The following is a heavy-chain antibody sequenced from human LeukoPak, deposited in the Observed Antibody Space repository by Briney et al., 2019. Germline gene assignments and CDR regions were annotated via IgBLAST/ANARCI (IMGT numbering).Heavy chain of an antibody. CDR3: ARDLHPRYYLPDY. V-gene: IGHV3-7*04. Sequence: GGSLRLSCVASAFAFSSNWMGWVRQAPGKGLEWVASIKEDGSETYYVDSVKGRFTISRDNAKNSLYLQMNSLRAEDTAVYYCARDLHPRYYLPDYWGQGTLVTVSS. D-gene: IGHD1-26*01. CDR1: AFAFSSNW. J-gene: IGHJ4*02. CDR2: IKEDGSET.